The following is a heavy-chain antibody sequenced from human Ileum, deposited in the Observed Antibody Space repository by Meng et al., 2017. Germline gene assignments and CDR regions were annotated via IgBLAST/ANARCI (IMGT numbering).Heavy chain of an antibody. J-gene: IGHJ4*02. CDR2: ISYDGSVA. CDR3: VKESFEYYSGLGSYDY. Sequence: VQVLESGGGVVQPGRSLTLSCVGSGFSFRNYAIHWVRQAPGKGLEWVALISYDGSVAYYSGSVKGRLTVSRDKSKDTVYLQMNTLKTEDTAVYYCVKESFEYYSGLGSYDYWGQGTLVTVSS. D-gene: IGHD3-10*01. V-gene: IGHV3-30*18. CDR1: GFSFRNYA.